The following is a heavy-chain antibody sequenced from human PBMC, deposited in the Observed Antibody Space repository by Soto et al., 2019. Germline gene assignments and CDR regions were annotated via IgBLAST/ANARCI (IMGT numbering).Heavy chain of an antibody. CDR2: IIPIFGTA. J-gene: IGHJ6*02. CDR1: GGTFSSYA. V-gene: IGHV1-69*13. D-gene: IGHD2-15*01. CDR3: ARDLGYCSGGSCYSTKYYYYYYGIDG. Sequence: SVKVSCKASGGTFSSYAISWVRQAPGQGLEWMGGIIPIFGTANYAQKFQGRVTITADESTSTAYMELSSLSSEDTAVYYCARDLGYCSGGSCYSTKYYYYYYGIDGWGQGPTVTVSS.